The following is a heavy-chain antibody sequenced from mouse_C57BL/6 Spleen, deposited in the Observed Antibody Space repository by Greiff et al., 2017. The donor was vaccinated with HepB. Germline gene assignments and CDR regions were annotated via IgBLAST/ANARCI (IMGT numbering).Heavy chain of an antibody. CDR2: IDPETGGT. J-gene: IGHJ3*01. V-gene: IGHV1-15*01. CDR3: TRGVLRYQSPFAY. D-gene: IGHD1-1*01. Sequence: QVQLQQSGAELVRPGASVTLSCKASGYTFTDYEMHWVKQTPVHGLEWIGAIDPETGGTAYNQKFKGKAILTADKSSSTAYMELRSLTSEDSAVYYCTRGVLRYQSPFAYWGQGTLVTVSA. CDR1: GYTFTDYE.